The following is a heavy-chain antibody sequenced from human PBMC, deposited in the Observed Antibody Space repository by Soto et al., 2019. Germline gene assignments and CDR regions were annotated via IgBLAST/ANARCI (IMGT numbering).Heavy chain of an antibody. V-gene: IGHV3-23*01. Sequence: GGSLRLSCAASGFTFSSYAMSWVRQAPGKGLEWVSAISGSGGSTYYADSVKGRFTISRDNSKNTLYLQMNSLRAEDTAVYYCANCFALADHVLRFLEWSREAFDIWGQGTMVTVSS. J-gene: IGHJ3*02. CDR1: GFTFSSYA. CDR3: ANCFALADHVLRFLEWSREAFDI. D-gene: IGHD3-3*01. CDR2: ISGSGGST.